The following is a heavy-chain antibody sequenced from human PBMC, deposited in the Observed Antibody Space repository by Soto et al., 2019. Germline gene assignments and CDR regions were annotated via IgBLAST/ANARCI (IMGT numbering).Heavy chain of an antibody. CDR1: GFTFSSYG. D-gene: IGHD1-7*01. Sequence: QVQLVESGGGVVQPGRSLRLSCAASGFTFSSYGMHWVRQAPGKGLEWVAVISYDGSNKYYADSVKGRFTISRDNSKNTLYLQMNSLRAEDTAVYYCAKDNELTLDYWGQGTLVTVSS. V-gene: IGHV3-30*18. CDR3: AKDNELTLDY. J-gene: IGHJ4*02. CDR2: ISYDGSNK.